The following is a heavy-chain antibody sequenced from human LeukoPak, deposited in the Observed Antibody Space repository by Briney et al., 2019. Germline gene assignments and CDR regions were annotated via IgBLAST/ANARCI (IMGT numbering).Heavy chain of an antibody. CDR3: ARVLFYYNWFDP. CDR2: ISSSGSTI. D-gene: IGHD1-26*01. Sequence: GGSLRLSCAASGFTFSDYYMSWIRQAPGKGLEWVSYISSSGSTIYYADSVKGRFTISRDNAKNSLYLQMDSLRAEDTAVYYCARVLFYYNWFDPWGQGTLVTVSS. V-gene: IGHV3-11*04. J-gene: IGHJ5*02. CDR1: GFTFSDYY.